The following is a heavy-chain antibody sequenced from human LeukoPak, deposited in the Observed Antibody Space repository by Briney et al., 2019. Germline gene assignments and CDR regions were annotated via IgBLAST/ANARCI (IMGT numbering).Heavy chain of an antibody. CDR1: GGSITTYY. Sequence: SETLSLTCTVSGGSITTYYWSWIRQPAGKALEWIGRIYSSGSTNYNPSLKSRVTMSVDKSKNQFSLRLTSVTAADMAVYYCARDKAGSSSVDYWGQGTLATVSS. J-gene: IGHJ4*02. CDR3: ARDKAGSSSVDY. V-gene: IGHV4-4*07. CDR2: IYSSGST. D-gene: IGHD6-13*01.